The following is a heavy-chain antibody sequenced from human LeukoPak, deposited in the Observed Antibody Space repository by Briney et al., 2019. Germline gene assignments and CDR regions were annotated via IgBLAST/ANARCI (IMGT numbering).Heavy chain of an antibody. D-gene: IGHD6-13*01. Sequence: GRSLRLSCAASGFTFDDYAMHWVRQAPGKGLEWVSGISWNSGSIGYADSVKGRFTISRDNAKNSLYLQMNSLRAEDTAVYYCARTGKYSSSWVSPFDYWGQGTLVTVSS. V-gene: IGHV3-9*01. CDR3: ARTGKYSSSWVSPFDY. J-gene: IGHJ4*02. CDR1: GFTFDDYA. CDR2: ISWNSGSI.